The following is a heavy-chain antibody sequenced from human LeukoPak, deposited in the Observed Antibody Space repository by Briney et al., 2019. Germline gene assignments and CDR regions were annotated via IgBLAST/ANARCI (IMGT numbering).Heavy chain of an antibody. CDR3: TTDLGWVTMIF. V-gene: IGHV3-23*01. Sequence: PGGSLRLSCAASGFTFSSYAMSWVRQAPGKGLEWVSGISNSGGNTYYADSVKGRFTISRDYSKNTLYLQMNSLRAEDTAVYYCTTDLGWVTMIFWGQGTLVTVSS. D-gene: IGHD3-22*01. J-gene: IGHJ4*02. CDR2: ISNSGGNT. CDR1: GFTFSSYA.